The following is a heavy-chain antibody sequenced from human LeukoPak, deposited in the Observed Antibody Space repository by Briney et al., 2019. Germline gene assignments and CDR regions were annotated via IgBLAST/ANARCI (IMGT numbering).Heavy chain of an antibody. V-gene: IGHV3-43*02. Sequence: GGSLRLSCVASGFTFDDYAMHWVRQAPGKGLEWVSLISGDGGSTYYADSVKGRFTISRDNRENSLYLQMNSLRTEDTAFYYCAKDTGGRDGMDVWGQGTTVTVSS. D-gene: IGHD2-15*01. J-gene: IGHJ6*02. CDR1: GFTFDDYA. CDR2: ISGDGGST. CDR3: AKDTGGRDGMDV.